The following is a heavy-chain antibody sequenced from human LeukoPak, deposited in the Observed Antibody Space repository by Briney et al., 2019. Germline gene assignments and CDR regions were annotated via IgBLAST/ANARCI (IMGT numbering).Heavy chain of an antibody. J-gene: IGHJ4*02. D-gene: IGHD6-19*01. Sequence: PSETLSLTCTVSDGSISSGDYYWSWIRQPPGEGLEWIGYIYYSGSTYYNSSLKSRVTISVDTSKNQFSLKLNSVTAADTAVYYCARVTAIAVAGTLDYWGQGTLVTVSS. V-gene: IGHV4-30-4*08. CDR1: DGSISSGDYY. CDR2: IYYSGST. CDR3: ARVTAIAVAGTLDY.